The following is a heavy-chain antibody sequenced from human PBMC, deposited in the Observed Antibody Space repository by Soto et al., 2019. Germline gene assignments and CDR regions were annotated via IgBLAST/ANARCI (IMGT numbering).Heavy chain of an antibody. J-gene: IGHJ5*02. CDR2: IIPILGIA. V-gene: IGHV1-69*10. D-gene: IGHD2-15*01. CDR3: ARGPRTVVGAPTGLTWFDP. Sequence: ASVKVSCKASGGTFSSYAISWVRQAPGQGLEWMGGIIPILGIANYAQKFQGRVTITADKSTSTAYMELSSLRSEDTAVYYCARGPRTVVGAPTGLTWFDPRGQGTLVTVS. CDR1: GGTFSSYA.